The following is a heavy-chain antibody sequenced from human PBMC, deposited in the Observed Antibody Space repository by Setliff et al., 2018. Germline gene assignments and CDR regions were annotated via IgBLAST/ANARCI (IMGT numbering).Heavy chain of an antibody. V-gene: IGHV4-59*01. CDR3: ARGLHDTSDDYYVGAFDM. J-gene: IGHJ3*02. Sequence: SETLSLTCTVSGGSISPYYWSWIRQPPGKGLEWIGYIYHSGYTSYNPSLKGRVTLSVDTSKNKLSLRLTSVTAADTALYYCARGLHDTSDDYYVGAFDMWGLGTKVTVSS. D-gene: IGHD3-22*01. CDR2: IYHSGYT. CDR1: GGSISPYY.